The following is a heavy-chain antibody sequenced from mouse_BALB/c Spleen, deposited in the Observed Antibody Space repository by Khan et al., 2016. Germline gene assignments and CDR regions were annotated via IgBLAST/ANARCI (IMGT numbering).Heavy chain of an antibody. CDR3: GRGDY. J-gene: IGHJ2*01. Sequence: VQLLESGGGLVQPGGSRKLSCAASGFTFSSFGMHWVRQAPEKGLEWVAFISSGGSVIYYADTVKGRFTISRDNPKNTLVLQMTSLRSEDTAMYYCGRGDYWGQGTTLTVSS. V-gene: IGHV5-17*02. CDR2: ISSGGSVI. CDR1: GFTFSSFG.